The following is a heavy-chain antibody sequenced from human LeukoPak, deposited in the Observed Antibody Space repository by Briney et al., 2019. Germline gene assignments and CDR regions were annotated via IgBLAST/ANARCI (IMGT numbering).Heavy chain of an antibody. CDR1: GFTFSSYS. CDR3: ASIGYCSGGSCYVEPDY. D-gene: IGHD2-15*01. CDR2: ISSSSYI. J-gene: IGHJ4*02. V-gene: IGHV3-21*01. Sequence: GGSLRLSCAASGFTFSSYSMNWVRQAPGKGLEWVSSISSSSYIYYADSVKGRFTISRDNAKNSLYLQMNSLRAEDTAVYYCASIGYCSGGSCYVEPDYWGQGTLVTVSS.